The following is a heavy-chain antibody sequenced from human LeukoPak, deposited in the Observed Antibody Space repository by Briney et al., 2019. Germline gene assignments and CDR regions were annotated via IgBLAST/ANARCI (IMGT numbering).Heavy chain of an antibody. CDR2: IKQDGSTK. Sequence: GGSLRLSCAASGFTFTNSWMAWVRQAPGKGLEWVANIKQDGSTKHYADSVKGRFTISRDNPKNSLYLQMNSLRVEDTAVYYCARMLTGSYYFDYWGQGALVTVSS. J-gene: IGHJ4*02. V-gene: IGHV3-7*01. CDR3: ARMLTGSYYFDY. D-gene: IGHD2-8*02. CDR1: GFTFTNSW.